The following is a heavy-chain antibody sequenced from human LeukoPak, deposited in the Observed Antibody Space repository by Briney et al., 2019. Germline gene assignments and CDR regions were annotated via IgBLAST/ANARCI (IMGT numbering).Heavy chain of an antibody. J-gene: IGHJ3*02. V-gene: IGHV3-30-3*01. CDR2: ISYDGSNK. Sequence: QPGRSLRLSCAASGFTFSSYAMHWVRQAPGKGLEWVAVISYDGSNKYYADSVKGRFTISRDNSKNTLYLQMNSLRAEDTAVYYCARELLGDAFDIWGQGTMVTVSS. D-gene: IGHD7-27*01. CDR1: GFTFSSYA. CDR3: ARELLGDAFDI.